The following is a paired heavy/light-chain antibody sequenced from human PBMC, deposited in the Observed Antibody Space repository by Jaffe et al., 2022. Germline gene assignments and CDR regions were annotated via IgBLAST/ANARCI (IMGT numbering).Heavy chain of an antibody. V-gene: IGHV1-46*01. CDR3: AKVLVEGAKDSKNLDFDA. CDR2: IDPGSGST. Sequence: QVQLVQSGAEVTKPGASVTVSCKASGYSFISYYIHWVRQAPGEGLEWVGIIDPGSGSTSFAQKFQGRVTMSRDTSTSSVYMEVTSLRSDDTAIYYCAKVLVEGAKDSKNLDFDAWGQGTLVTVSS. CDR1: GYSFISYY. D-gene: IGHD1-7*01. J-gene: IGHJ4*02.
Light chain of an antibody. CDR3: QQSYTVPIT. Sequence: DIQMTQSHSSLSAFVGDRVTITCRASQSIDTYINWYQMKPGKAPKLLIFAASRLHTGVPTRFSGSGSGTDFLLTINNLQPEDFATYFCQQSYTVPITFGQGTRLEIK. V-gene: IGKV1-39*01. J-gene: IGKJ5*01. CDR2: AAS. CDR1: QSIDTY.